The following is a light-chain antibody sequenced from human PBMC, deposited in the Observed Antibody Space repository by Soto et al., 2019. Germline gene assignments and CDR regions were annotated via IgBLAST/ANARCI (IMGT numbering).Light chain of an antibody. CDR2: KAS. J-gene: IGKJ4*01. Sequence: DIQMTQSPSTLSASVGDRVTITCRASQSISSWLAWYQQKPGKAPKLLIHKASSLESGVPSRFSGSGSGTAFTLTISSLQPDDFATYYCQQYNSYSLTFGGGTKVDIK. V-gene: IGKV1-5*03. CDR3: QQYNSYSLT. CDR1: QSISSW.